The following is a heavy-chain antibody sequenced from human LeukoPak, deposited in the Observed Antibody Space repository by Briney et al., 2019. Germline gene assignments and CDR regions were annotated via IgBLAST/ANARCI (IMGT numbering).Heavy chain of an antibody. V-gene: IGHV4-59*01. CDR2: IHYSGST. CDR1: GGSISSYY. J-gene: IGHJ4*02. Sequence: PSETLSLTCTVSGGSISSYYWSWIRQPPGMGLEWIGYIHYSGSTNYNPSLKSRVIISVDTSKNQFSLKLSSVTAADTAVYYCAREAPICSGGTCYDYWGQGTLVTVSS. D-gene: IGHD2-15*01. CDR3: AREAPICSGGTCYDY.